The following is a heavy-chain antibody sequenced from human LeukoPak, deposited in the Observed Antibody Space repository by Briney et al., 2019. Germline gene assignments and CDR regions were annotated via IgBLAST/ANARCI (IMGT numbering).Heavy chain of an antibody. D-gene: IGHD3-22*01. CDR3: ASNHYYDSSGYYREHYYFDY. CDR2: ISSSSSYI. Sequence: PGGSLRLSCVVSGFTFSNYGMSWVRQAPGKGLEWVSSISSSSSYIYYADSVKGRFTISRDNAKNSLYLQMNSLRAEDTAVYYCASNHYYDSSGYYREHYYFDYWGQGTLVTVSS. J-gene: IGHJ4*02. V-gene: IGHV3-21*01. CDR1: GFTFSNYG.